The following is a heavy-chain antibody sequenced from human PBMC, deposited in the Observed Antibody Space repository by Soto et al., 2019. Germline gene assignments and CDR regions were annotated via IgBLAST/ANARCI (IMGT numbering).Heavy chain of an antibody. CDR2: IYPGDSDA. V-gene: IGHV5-51*01. Sequence: PGAALKISCKGSGGSFSSSPSGRVRQKPGKGLEWMGIIYPGDSDARYSPSFQGQVTISADKSISTTHLQWSSLKASDTAMYFCARRACSSTSCDGLMTTVSTEAFDIWGQGTVVTVSS. CDR1: GGSFSSSP. CDR3: ARRACSSTSCDGLMTTVSTEAFDI. D-gene: IGHD2-2*01. J-gene: IGHJ3*02.